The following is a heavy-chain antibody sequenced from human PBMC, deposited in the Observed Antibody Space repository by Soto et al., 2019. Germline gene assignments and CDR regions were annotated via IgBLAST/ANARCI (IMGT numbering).Heavy chain of an antibody. V-gene: IGHV1-69*01. CDR2: IIPIFGTA. Sequence: QVQLVQSGAEVKKPGSSVKVSCKASGGTFSSYAISWVRQAPGQGLEWMGGIIPIFGTANYAQKLQGRVTITADESTSTAYLERSSLRSEDTAVYYCARSLGLYDYYGMDVWGPGTTVTVSS. CDR1: GGTFSSYA. CDR3: ARSLGLYDYYGMDV. J-gene: IGHJ6*02.